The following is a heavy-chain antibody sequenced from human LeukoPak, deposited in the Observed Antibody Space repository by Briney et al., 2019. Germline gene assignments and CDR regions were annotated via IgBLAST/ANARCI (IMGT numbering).Heavy chain of an antibody. D-gene: IGHD3-22*01. CDR2: ISYDGSNK. CDR1: GFTFSSYA. CDR3: ARDNYYDSSGYYLYAPWYFDL. V-gene: IGHV3-30-3*01. Sequence: GRSLRLSCAASGFTFSSYAMHWVRQAPGKGLEWVAVISYDGSNKYYADSVKGRFTISRDNSKNTLYLQMNSLRAEDTAVYYCARDNYYDSSGYYLYAPWYFDLWGRGTLVTVSS. J-gene: IGHJ2*01.